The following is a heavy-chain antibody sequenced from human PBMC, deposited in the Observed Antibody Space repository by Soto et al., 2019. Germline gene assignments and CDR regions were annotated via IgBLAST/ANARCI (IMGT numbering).Heavy chain of an antibody. Sequence: QVQLVQSGAEVKKPGSSVKVSCKASGGTFSSYAISWVRQAPGQGLEWMGGIIPIFGTANYAQKFQGRVTTTADKSTSTAYMELSSLRSEDTAVYYCAREAVGYCSSTSCYRPGYYYYGMDVWGQGTTVTVSS. CDR3: AREAVGYCSSTSCYRPGYYYYGMDV. J-gene: IGHJ6*02. D-gene: IGHD2-2*01. V-gene: IGHV1-69*06. CDR1: GGTFSSYA. CDR2: IIPIFGTA.